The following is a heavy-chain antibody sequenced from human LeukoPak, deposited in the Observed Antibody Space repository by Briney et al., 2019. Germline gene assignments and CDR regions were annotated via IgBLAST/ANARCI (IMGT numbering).Heavy chain of an antibody. V-gene: IGHV3-74*01. CDR2: INHDGTAT. CDR1: GFIFSIYA. Sequence: PGGSLRLSCVASGFIFSIYAMTWVRQAPGKGLEWVSGINHDGTATYYADSVKGRFTISRDNAKNTVYLQMNGLRAEDTSVYFCATVSEYWGQGTLVTVSS. CDR3: ATVSEY. J-gene: IGHJ4*02.